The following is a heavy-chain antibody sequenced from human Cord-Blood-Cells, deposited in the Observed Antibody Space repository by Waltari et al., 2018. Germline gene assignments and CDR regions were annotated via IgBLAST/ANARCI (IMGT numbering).Heavy chain of an antibody. D-gene: IGHD6-13*01. CDR2: INHSGST. V-gene: IGHV4-34*01. J-gene: IGHJ4*02. Sequence: QVQLQQWGAGLLKPSETLSLTCAVYGGSFSGYYWSWIRQPPGKGLEWIGEINHSGSTNYNPSLKSRVTISVDTSKNQFSLKLSSVTAADTAVYYCARGSSSSWFDYWGQGTLVTVSS. CDR3: ARGSSSSWFDY. CDR1: GGSFSGYY.